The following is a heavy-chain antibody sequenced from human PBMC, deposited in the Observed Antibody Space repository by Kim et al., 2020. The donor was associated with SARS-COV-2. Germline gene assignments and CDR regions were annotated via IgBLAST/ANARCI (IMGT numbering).Heavy chain of an antibody. D-gene: IGHD1-26*01. J-gene: IGHJ3*02. Sequence: SVKGRCTTSRDMSKNTLYLQMNTLRAEDTAVYYCAKHRSGRYSDAFDIWGQGTMVTVSS. CDR3: AKHRSGRYSDAFDI. V-gene: IGHV3-23*01.